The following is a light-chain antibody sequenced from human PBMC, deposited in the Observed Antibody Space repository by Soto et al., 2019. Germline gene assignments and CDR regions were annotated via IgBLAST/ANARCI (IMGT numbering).Light chain of an antibody. J-gene: IGLJ2*01. Sequence: QSALTQPASVSGSPGQSITISCTGTSSDIGDYKYVSWYKQHPGKAPKLMIYDVSNRPSGVSNRFSGSKSGNTASLTISGLQAEDEDEYYCSSYTSSSFVIFGGGTKLTVL. CDR2: DVS. CDR3: SSYTSSSFVI. V-gene: IGLV2-14*03. CDR1: SSDIGDYKY.